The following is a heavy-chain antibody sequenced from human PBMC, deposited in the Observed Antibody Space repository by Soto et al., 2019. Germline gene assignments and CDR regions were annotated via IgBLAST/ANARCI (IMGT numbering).Heavy chain of an antibody. D-gene: IGHD1-7*01. J-gene: IGHJ6*02. Sequence: ASVKVSCKASGYTFTGYYMHWVRQAPGQGLEWMGWINPSSGGTNYAQKFQGWVTMTRDTSISTAYMELSRLRSDDTAVYYCARDTVRAITGTRGQYYYYGMDVWGQGTTVTVSS. CDR1: GYTFTGYY. CDR2: INPSSGGT. CDR3: ARDTVRAITGTRGQYYYYGMDV. V-gene: IGHV1-2*04.